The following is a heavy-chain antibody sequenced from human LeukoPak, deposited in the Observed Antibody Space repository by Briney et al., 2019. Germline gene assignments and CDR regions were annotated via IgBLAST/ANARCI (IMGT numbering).Heavy chain of an antibody. V-gene: IGHV4-34*01. CDR2: INHSGST. Sequence: SETLSLTCAVYGGSFSGYYWSWIRQPPGKGLEWIGEINHSGSTNYNPSLKSRVTISVGTSKNQFSLKLSSVTAADTAVYYCAAVFGVVPTVWYFDYWGQGTLVTVSS. CDR1: GGSFSGYY. CDR3: AAVFGVVPTVWYFDY. D-gene: IGHD3-3*01. J-gene: IGHJ4*02.